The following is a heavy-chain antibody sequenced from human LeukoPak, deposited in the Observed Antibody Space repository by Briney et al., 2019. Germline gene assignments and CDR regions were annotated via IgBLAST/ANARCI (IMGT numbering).Heavy chain of an antibody. CDR1: GYTFTSYG. D-gene: IGHD4-17*01. J-gene: IGHJ4*02. V-gene: IGHV1-18*01. CDR2: VSAYNGNT. Sequence: ASVKVSCKASGYTFTSYGINWVRQAPGQGLEWMGWVSAYNGNTDYPQTLQGRVTMTTDTSTSTAYMELRSLRSDDTAVYYCARELHYGDYGGGYWGQGTLVTVSS. CDR3: ARELHYGDYGGGY.